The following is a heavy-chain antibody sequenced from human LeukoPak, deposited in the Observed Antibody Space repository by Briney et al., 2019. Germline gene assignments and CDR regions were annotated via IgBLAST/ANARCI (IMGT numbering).Heavy chain of an antibody. CDR1: GFTFSSYG. CDR2: ISGSGGST. CDR3: ARGALDKTKYYYDSSGYYSDY. V-gene: IGHV3-23*01. D-gene: IGHD3-22*01. Sequence: GGSLRLSCAASGFTFSSYGMSWVRQAPGKGLECVSSISGSGGSTNHADSVKGRFTISRDNAKNSLYLQMNSLRAEDTAVYYCARGALDKTKYYYDSSGYYSDYWGQGTLVTVSS. J-gene: IGHJ4*02.